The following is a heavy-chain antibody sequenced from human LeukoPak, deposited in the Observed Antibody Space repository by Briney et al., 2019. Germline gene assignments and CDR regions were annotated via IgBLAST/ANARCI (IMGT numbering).Heavy chain of an antibody. CDR2: IWYDGSKT. V-gene: IGHV3-30*02. CDR1: GITFRSYG. Sequence: PGGSLRLSCAASGITFRSYGMHWVRQAPGKGLEWVTFIWYDGSKTFYADSVKGRFTISRDNSKNTLYLQMNSLRAEDTAVYYCAKEVGPRCSTSCPIDYWGQGTLVTVSS. J-gene: IGHJ4*02. CDR3: AKEVGPRCSTSCPIDY. D-gene: IGHD2-2*01.